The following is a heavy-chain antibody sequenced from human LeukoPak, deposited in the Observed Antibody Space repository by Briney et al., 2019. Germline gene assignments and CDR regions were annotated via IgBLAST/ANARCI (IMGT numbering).Heavy chain of an antibody. Sequence: PGGSLRLSCAASGLTFSSHWMHWVRQAPGKGLEWVSSITGSSDSIYYADSVKGRFTISRDNAKNSVYLQMNSLRAEDTAVYYCARLVCSTIPCYRKFYFDSWGQGTLVPVSS. D-gene: IGHD2-2*01. CDR2: ITGSSDSI. CDR3: ARLVCSTIPCYRKFYFDS. V-gene: IGHV3-21*01. CDR1: GLTFSSHW. J-gene: IGHJ4*02.